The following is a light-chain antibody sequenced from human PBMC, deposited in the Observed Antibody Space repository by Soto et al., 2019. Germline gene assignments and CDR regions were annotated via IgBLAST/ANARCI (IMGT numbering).Light chain of an antibody. CDR1: HSTSSL. Sequence: DIQMTQSPSTLSASVGDRVTITCRASHSTSSLFAWYQQKPGKAPKLLIYDASNLQSGVTSRFSGSGSGTEVTLSTSSRPPDDFVTNSCQQYSSYRPLAFGGGTNVYIK. CDR3: QQYSSYRPLA. J-gene: IGKJ4*01. V-gene: IGKV1-5*01. CDR2: DAS.